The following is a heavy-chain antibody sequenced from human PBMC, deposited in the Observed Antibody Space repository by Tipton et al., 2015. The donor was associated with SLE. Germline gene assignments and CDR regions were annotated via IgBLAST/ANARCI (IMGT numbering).Heavy chain of an antibody. J-gene: IGHJ5*02. CDR2: MYYRGST. D-gene: IGHD2-8*02. V-gene: IGHV4-39*07. CDR3: ARHSYSTYSWGWFDP. CDR1: GGSISSSDYY. Sequence: TLSLTCTISGGSISSSDYYWGWIRQPPGKGLEWIGSMYYRGSTYYNPSLESRVTMSLDTSKNQFSLKLNSVTAADTAVYYCARHSYSTYSWGWFDPWGQGTLVTVSS.